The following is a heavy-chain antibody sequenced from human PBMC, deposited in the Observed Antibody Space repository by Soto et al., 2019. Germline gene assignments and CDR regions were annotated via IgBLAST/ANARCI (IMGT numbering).Heavy chain of an antibody. CDR1: GGFINSGDYH. D-gene: IGHD2-2*01. CDR2: VSYGGST. V-gene: IGHV4-30-4*01. J-gene: IGHJ6*02. CDR3: ARESSTFSGGLDV. Sequence: SETLSLTCTVSGGFINSGDYHWSWIRQTPGRGLEWIGAVSYGGSTYYKPSLKRRLRRSVDTSNNKFSLLLSFVTAEATVVSYCARESSTFSGGLDVWGQGTTVTVSS.